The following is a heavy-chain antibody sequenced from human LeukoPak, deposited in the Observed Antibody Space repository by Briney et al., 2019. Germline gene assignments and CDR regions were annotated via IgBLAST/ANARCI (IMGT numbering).Heavy chain of an antibody. Sequence: ASVKVSCKASGYTFTNYHMNWVRQAPGQGLEWMGIINPSGGSTTNAQKFQGRVIMTRDMSTSTVYMELSSLRSEDTAVYYCASGRTDIVVVPATLRNYYFDYWGQGTLVTVSS. D-gene: IGHD2-2*01. CDR2: INPSGGST. J-gene: IGHJ4*02. V-gene: IGHV1-46*01. CDR1: GYTFTNYH. CDR3: ASGRTDIVVVPATLRNYYFDY.